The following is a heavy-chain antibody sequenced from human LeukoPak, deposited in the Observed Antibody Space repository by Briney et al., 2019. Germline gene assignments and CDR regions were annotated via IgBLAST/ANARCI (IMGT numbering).Heavy chain of an antibody. CDR2: IYYSGST. Sequence: PSETLSLTCTVSGGSISSGGYSWSWIRQHPGKGLEWIGYIYYSGSTYYNPSLKSRVTISVDTSKNQFSLKLSSVTAADTAVYYCAGGVQLYSGHYYGMDVWGQGTTVTVSS. CDR1: GGSISSGGYS. CDR3: AGGVQLYSGHYYGMDV. J-gene: IGHJ6*02. D-gene: IGHD5-18*01. V-gene: IGHV4-31*03.